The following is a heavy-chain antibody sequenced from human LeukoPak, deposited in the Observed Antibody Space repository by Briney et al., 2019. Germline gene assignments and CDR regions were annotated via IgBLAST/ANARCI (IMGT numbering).Heavy chain of an antibody. CDR2: ISSSGSTT. D-gene: IGHD5-24*01. Sequence: GGSLRLSCAASGCTFSTYEMNWVRQAPGKGLEWVSHISSSGSTTYYADSVKGRFTISKDNAKNSLYLQMNSLRAEDTAVYYCASPQYYFDYWGQGTLVSVSS. CDR3: ASPQYYFDY. J-gene: IGHJ4*02. V-gene: IGHV3-48*03. CDR1: GCTFSTYE.